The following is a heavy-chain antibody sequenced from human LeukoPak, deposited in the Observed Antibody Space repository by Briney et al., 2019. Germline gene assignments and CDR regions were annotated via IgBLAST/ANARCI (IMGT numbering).Heavy chain of an antibody. CDR1: GGSISSDY. D-gene: IGHD6-19*01. V-gene: IGHV4-59*08. Sequence: SETLSLTCTVSGGSISSDYWSWIRQPPGKGLEWTGYIYYSGSTNYNPSLNSRVTISVDTSKNQFSLRLSSVTAADTAIYYCARAVSGRFDYWGQGTLVTVSS. CDR2: IYYSGST. CDR3: ARAVSGRFDY. J-gene: IGHJ4*02.